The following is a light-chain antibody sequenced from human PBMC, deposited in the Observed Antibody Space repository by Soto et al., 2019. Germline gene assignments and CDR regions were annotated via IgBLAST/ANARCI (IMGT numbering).Light chain of an antibody. V-gene: IGKV3-11*01. CDR3: QHRGKWPRT. Sequence: EIVLTQSPATLSLSPGERATLSCRASQSVSSFLAWYQQKPGQAPRLPIYGASNRASGIPARFSGSGSGTDFTLIISSLEPEDFAVYYCQHRGKWPRTFGQGTKVAI. CDR2: GAS. CDR1: QSVSSF. J-gene: IGKJ2*01.